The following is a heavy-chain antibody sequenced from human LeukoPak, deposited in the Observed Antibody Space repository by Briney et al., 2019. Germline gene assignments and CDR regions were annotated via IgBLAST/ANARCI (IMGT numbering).Heavy chain of an antibody. CDR3: ARDRPHNWFDP. J-gene: IGHJ5*02. CDR2: INTDGSNV. Sequence: GGSLRLSCAASGFTFNAYWMHWVRQAPGKGLVWVSRINTDGSNVIYADSVKGRFNVSRDNAKNTLYLQMNSLRVDDTAVYYCARDRPHNWFDPWGQGTLVTVSS. CDR1: GFTFNAYW. V-gene: IGHV3-74*01. D-gene: IGHD6-6*01.